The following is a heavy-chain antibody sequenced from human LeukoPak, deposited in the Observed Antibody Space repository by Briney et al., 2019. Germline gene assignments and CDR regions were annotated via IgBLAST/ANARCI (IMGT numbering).Heavy chain of an antibody. CDR2: IYHSGST. CDR1: GYSISSGYY. Sequence: SETLSLTCTVSGYSISSGYYWGWIRQPPGKGLEWIGSIYHSGSTYYNPSLKSRVTISVATSKNQFSLKLSSVTAADTAVYYCAREYGDLYSFDYWGQGTLVTVSS. J-gene: IGHJ4*02. CDR3: AREYGDLYSFDY. D-gene: IGHD4-17*01. V-gene: IGHV4-38-2*02.